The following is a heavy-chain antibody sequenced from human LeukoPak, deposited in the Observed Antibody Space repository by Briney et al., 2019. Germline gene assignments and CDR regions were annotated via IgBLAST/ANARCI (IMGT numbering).Heavy chain of an antibody. D-gene: IGHD2-8*01. J-gene: IGHJ6*03. Sequence: GASVKVSCKASGYTFTSYAISWVRQAPGQGLEWMGGIIPIFGTANYAQKFQSRVTITADESTSTAYMELSSLRSEDTAVYYCASFGTKAYMDVWGKGTTVTVSS. CDR2: IIPIFGTA. CDR3: ASFGTKAYMDV. CDR1: GYTFTSYA. V-gene: IGHV1-69*13.